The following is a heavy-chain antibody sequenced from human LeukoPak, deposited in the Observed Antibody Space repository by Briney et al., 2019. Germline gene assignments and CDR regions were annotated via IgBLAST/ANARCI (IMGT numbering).Heavy chain of an antibody. V-gene: IGHV3-23*01. Sequence: GGSLRLSCAASGFTFSSYEMNWVRLAPGKGLEWVSAIGGPGGREVFYADPVKGRFTISRDNSKNTLYLRMNSLRAEDTAVYYCAKMAGRTYGEYYLDYWGQGTLVSVSS. D-gene: IGHD3-10*01. CDR1: GFTFSSYE. CDR3: AKMAGRTYGEYYLDY. J-gene: IGHJ4*02. CDR2: IGGPGGRE.